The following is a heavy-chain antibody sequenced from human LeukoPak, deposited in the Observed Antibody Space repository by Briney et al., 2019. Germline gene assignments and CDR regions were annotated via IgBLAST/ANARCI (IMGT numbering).Heavy chain of an antibody. CDR3: AKSYGGNVRDAFDI. CDR2: TSVTGGLT. J-gene: IGHJ3*02. CDR1: GFTFGSYA. Sequence: PGGSLRLSCAASGFTFGSYAMSWVRQAPGKGLEWASTTSVTGGLTYYADSVKGRFTISRDNFKNTLYLQMNSLRVEDTAVYYCAKSYGGNVRDAFDIWGQGTVVTVSS. V-gene: IGHV3-23*01. D-gene: IGHD4-23*01.